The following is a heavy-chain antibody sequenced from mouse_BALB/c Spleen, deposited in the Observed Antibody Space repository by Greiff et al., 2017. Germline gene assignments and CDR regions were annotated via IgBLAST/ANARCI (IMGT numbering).Heavy chain of an antibody. D-gene: IGHD3-1*01. J-gene: IGHJ3*01. CDR1: GFTFSSYG. CDR3: TRDEEGLWFAY. CDR2: ISSGGSYT. V-gene: IGHV5-6*01. Sequence: EVKLVESGGDLVKPGGSLKLSCAASGFTFSSYGMSWVRQTPDKRLEWVATISSGGSYTYYPDSVKGRFTISRDNAKNTLYLQMSSLKSEDTAMYYCTRDEEGLWFAYWGQGTLVTVSA.